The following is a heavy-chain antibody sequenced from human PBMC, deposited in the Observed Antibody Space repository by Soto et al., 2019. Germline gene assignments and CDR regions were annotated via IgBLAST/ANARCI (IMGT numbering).Heavy chain of an antibody. D-gene: IGHD2-15*01. Sequence: GGSLRLSCAASGFTFSSYAMSWVRQAPGKGLEWVSAISGSGGSTYYADSVKGRFTISRDNSKNTLYLQMNSLRAEDTAVYYCAKDESIVRVAATQDYYYYYGMDVWGQGTTVTVSS. CDR2: ISGSGGST. CDR3: AKDESIVRVAATQDYYYYYGMDV. CDR1: GFTFSSYA. J-gene: IGHJ6*02. V-gene: IGHV3-23*01.